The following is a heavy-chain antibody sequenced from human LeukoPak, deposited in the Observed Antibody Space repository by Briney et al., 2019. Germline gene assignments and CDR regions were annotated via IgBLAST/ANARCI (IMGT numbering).Heavy chain of an antibody. J-gene: IGHJ4*02. D-gene: IGHD2-2*01. CDR3: ARAQYCSSASCYGRSAGIFDY. V-gene: IGHV1-69*13. Sequence: SVKVSCKPSGGTFSSSAISWVRQAPGQGLEWMGGIIPMFGTAKYAQKFQGRVTITADESTSTAYMELSSLRSEDTAVYYCARAQYCSSASCYGRSAGIFDYWGQGTLATVSS. CDR1: GGTFSSSA. CDR2: IIPMFGTA.